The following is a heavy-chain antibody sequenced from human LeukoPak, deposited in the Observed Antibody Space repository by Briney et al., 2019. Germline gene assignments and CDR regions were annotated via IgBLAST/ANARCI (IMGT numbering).Heavy chain of an antibody. CDR2: ISAYNGNT. CDR1: GYSFTSYS. D-gene: IGHD3-10*01. V-gene: IGHV1-18*01. CDR3: ARNSLIATPYYFDY. Sequence: ASVKVSCKDSGYSFTSYSINWVRQAPGQGLEWMGWISAYNGNTNYAQKLQDRVTMTTDTSTSTAYMEVRSLRSDDTAVYYCARNSLIATPYYFDYWGQGTLVTVSS. J-gene: IGHJ4*02.